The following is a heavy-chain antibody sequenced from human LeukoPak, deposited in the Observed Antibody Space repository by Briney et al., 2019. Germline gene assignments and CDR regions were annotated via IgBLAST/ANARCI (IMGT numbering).Heavy chain of an antibody. V-gene: IGHV3-23*01. Sequence: PWGALRLSFAAPGFTFNSYALSWVRQAPGKGQEGVSAISGSGGSTYYADSVKGRFTISRDNSKNTLYLQMNSLRAEDTAVYYCATTPPKEGATPSWGQGTLVTVSS. CDR1: GFTFNSYA. D-gene: IGHD1-26*01. CDR2: ISGSGGST. J-gene: IGHJ5*02. CDR3: ATTPPKEGATPS.